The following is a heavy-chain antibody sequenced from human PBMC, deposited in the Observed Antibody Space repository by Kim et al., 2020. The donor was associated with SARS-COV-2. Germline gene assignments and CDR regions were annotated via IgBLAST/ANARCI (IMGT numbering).Heavy chain of an antibody. CDR2: MNPNSGNT. CDR3: ARGARGSTMIVVVPLYYYDMDV. V-gene: IGHV1-8*01. J-gene: IGHJ6*03. Sequence: ASVKVSCKASGYTFTSYDINWVRQATGQGLEWMGWMNPNSGNTGYAQKFQGRVTMTRNTSISTAYMELSSLRSEDTAVYYCARGARGSTMIVVVPLYYYDMDVWGKGTTVTVSS. CDR1: GYTFTSYD. D-gene: IGHD3-22*01.